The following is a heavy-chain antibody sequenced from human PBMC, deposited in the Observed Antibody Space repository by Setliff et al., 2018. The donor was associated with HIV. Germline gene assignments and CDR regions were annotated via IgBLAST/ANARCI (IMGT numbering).Heavy chain of an antibody. Sequence: VKVSCKASGGTFSNYAINWVRQAPGQGLEWMGGIIPIFGTLNYAQKFQGRVTITTDASTSTAYMELSSLRSEDTAVYYCARGHSSAYTYSGSYGPFDIWGQGTRVTVSS. V-gene: IGHV1-69*05. CDR1: GGTFSNYA. CDR3: ARGHSSAYTYSGSYGPFDI. CDR2: IIPIFGTL. J-gene: IGHJ3*02. D-gene: IGHD1-26*01.